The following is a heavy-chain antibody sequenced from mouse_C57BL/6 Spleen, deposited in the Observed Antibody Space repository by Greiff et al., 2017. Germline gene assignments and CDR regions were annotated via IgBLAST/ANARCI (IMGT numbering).Heavy chain of an antibody. Sequence: EVKVEESGPGLVKPSQSLSLTCSVTGYSITSGYYWNWIRQFPGNKLEWMGYISYDGSNNYNPSLKNRISITRDTSKNQFFLKLNSVTTEDTATYYCARYYGAYWGQGTLVTVSA. D-gene: IGHD1-1*02. CDR3: ARYYGAY. V-gene: IGHV3-6*01. J-gene: IGHJ3*01. CDR2: ISYDGSN. CDR1: GYSITSGYY.